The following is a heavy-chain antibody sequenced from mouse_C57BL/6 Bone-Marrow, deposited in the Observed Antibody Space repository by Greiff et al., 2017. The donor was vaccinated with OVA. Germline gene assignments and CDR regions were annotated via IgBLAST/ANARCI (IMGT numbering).Heavy chain of an antibody. V-gene: IGHV1-81*01. CDR1: GYTFTSYG. Sequence: VQLQQSGAELARPGASVKLSCKASGYTFTSYGISWVKQRTGQGLEWIGEIYPRSGNTYYNEKFKGKATLTADKSSSTAYMELRSLTSEDSAVYFCAREEVTTVVEGAMDYWGQGTSVTVSS. D-gene: IGHD1-1*01. CDR2: IYPRSGNT. CDR3: AREEVTTVVEGAMDY. J-gene: IGHJ4*01.